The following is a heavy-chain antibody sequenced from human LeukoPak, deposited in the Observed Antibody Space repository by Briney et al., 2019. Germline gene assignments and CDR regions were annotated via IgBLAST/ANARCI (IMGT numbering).Heavy chain of an antibody. Sequence: GGSLRLSCAASGFTFSSYAMSWVRQTPGKGLEWVSSISYSGGSTHYADSVKGRFTISRDNSKNTLYLQMNSLRAEDTAVYYCAKFLPTHIVVANYYFDYWGQGTLVTVSS. CDR3: AKFLPTHIVVANYYFDY. J-gene: IGHJ4*02. CDR2: ISYSGGST. D-gene: IGHD2-21*01. V-gene: IGHV3-23*01. CDR1: GFTFSSYA.